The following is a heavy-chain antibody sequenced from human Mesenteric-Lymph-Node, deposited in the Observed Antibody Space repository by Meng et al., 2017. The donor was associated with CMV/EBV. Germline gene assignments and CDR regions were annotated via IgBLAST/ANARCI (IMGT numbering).Heavy chain of an antibody. J-gene: IGHJ2*01. CDR3: AKGLFPGYSSSWYSDWYFDL. CDR1: FSNYA. V-gene: IGHV3-23*01. D-gene: IGHD6-13*01. CDR2: ISDSGGST. Sequence: FSNYAMTWGRQATGKGPEWVSVISDSGGSTYYADSVKGRFTVSRDNSKNTLYLQMNSLRAEDTAVYYCAKGLFPGYSSSWYSDWYFDLWGRGSLVTVSS.